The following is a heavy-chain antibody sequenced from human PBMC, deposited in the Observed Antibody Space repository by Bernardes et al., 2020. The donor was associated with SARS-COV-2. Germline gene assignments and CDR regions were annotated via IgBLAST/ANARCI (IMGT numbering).Heavy chain of an antibody. CDR2: VYYSGST. CDR3: AGQWLVHDAFDI. D-gene: IGHD6-19*01. J-gene: IGHJ3*02. CDR1: GCSISSSRYY. V-gene: IGHV4-39*01. Sequence: SETLSLTCTVSGCSISSSRYYWGWHRQPPGQGREWLGSVYYSGSTYDNPSLKRRVTISVDTSKNQFSLKLSSVTAADTAVYYCAGQWLVHDAFDIWGQGTMLTVSS.